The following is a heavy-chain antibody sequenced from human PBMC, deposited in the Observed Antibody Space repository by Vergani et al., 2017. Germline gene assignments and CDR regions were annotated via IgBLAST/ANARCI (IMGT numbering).Heavy chain of an antibody. CDR1: GFTFSSYS. V-gene: IGHV3-21*01. J-gene: IGHJ4*02. Sequence: EVQLVESGGGLVKPGGSLRLSCAASGFTFSSYSMNWVRQAPGKGLEWVSSISSRSSYIYYADSVKGRFTISRDNAKNSLYLQMNSLRAEDTAVYYCARGYYDSSVPGDWGQGTLVTVSS. D-gene: IGHD3-22*01. CDR2: ISSRSSYI. CDR3: ARGYYDSSVPGD.